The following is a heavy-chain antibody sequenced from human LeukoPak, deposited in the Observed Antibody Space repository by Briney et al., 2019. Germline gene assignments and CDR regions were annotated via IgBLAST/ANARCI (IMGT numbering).Heavy chain of an antibody. J-gene: IGHJ6*02. CDR3: ARWPLGYYYYGMDV. D-gene: IGHD5-12*01. V-gene: IGHV3-21*04. CDR1: GFTFSSYS. CDR2: ISSSSSYI. Sequence: GGSLRLSCAASGFTFSSYSMNWVRQAPGKGLEWVSSISSSSSYIYYADSVKGRFTISRDNAKNSLYLQMNSLRAEDTAVYYCARWPLGYYYYGMDVWGQGTTVTVSS.